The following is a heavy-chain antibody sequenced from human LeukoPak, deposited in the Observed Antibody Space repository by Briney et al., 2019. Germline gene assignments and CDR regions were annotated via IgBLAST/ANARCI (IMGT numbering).Heavy chain of an antibody. CDR2: IYHRGST. CDR1: GGSISSSGYY. Sequence: SETLSLTCTVSGGSISSSGYYWGWIRQPPGKGLEWLGSIYHRGSTYYNPSLKSRVTISVDTSKNQLSLKLSSVTAADTAVYYCARESCSGSRCYPLDYWGQGTLVTVSS. CDR3: ARESCSGSRCYPLDY. J-gene: IGHJ4*02. V-gene: IGHV4-39*02. D-gene: IGHD2-15*01.